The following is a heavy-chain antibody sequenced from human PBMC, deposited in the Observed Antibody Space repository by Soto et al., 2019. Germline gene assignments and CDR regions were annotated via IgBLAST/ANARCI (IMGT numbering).Heavy chain of an antibody. CDR2: IYYSGST. CDR3: ARVPGNYGKAFGGYSRGGYEDGMDV. J-gene: IGHJ6*02. CDR1: GGSISSYY. D-gene: IGHD6-19*01. V-gene: IGHV4-59*01. Sequence: SETLSLTCTVSGGSISSYYWSWIRQPPGKGLEWIGYIYYSGSTNHNPSLKSRVTISVDTSKNQFSLKLSSVTAADTAVYYCARVPGNYGKAFGGYSRGGYEDGMDVCGQGHTVIVS.